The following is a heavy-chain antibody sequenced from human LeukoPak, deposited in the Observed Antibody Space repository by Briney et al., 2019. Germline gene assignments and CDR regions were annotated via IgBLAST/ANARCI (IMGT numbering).Heavy chain of an antibody. CDR2: IDSSNGTI. CDR1: GFTFRSYE. CDR3: ARDGTVGVPGTLYFDH. Sequence: GGSLRLSCAASGFTFRSYEMNWVRQAPGKGLEWVSYIDSSNGTIHYVDSVKGRFTISRDNAKNSLYLQMNNLRVHDSAFYYCARDGTVGVPGTLYFDHWGPEIVLRVSS. D-gene: IGHD6-19*01. J-gene: IGHJ4*02. V-gene: IGHV3-48*03.